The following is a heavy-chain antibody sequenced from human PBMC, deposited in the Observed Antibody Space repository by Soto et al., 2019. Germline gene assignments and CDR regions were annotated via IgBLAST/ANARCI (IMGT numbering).Heavy chain of an antibody. CDR2: ISAYNGNT. V-gene: IGHV1-18*01. D-gene: IGHD3-10*01. CDR3: AREGGTMGAGWFDP. CDR1: GYTFTSYD. Sequence: QVQLVQSGAEVKKPGASVKVSCKASGYTFTSYDIRWVRQAPGQGLEWMGWISAYNGNTNYAQKLQDRVTMTTDTSPRTAYMELRSLRSDDTAVYYCAREGGTMGAGWFDPWGQGTLVTVSS. J-gene: IGHJ5*02.